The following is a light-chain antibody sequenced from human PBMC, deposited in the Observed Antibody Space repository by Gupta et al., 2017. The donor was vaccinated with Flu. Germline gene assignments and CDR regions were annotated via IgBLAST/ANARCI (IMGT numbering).Light chain of an antibody. V-gene: IGKV3-20*01. CDR2: GAS. CDR3: QQYGSSPRT. CDR1: QSVSSSY. Sequence: EIVLTPSPGTPSLSPGERATLSCRASQSVSSSYLTWYQQTPGQAPRLLIYGASSRATGIPDRFSGSGSGTDFTLTISRLEPEDFAVYYCQQYGSSPRTFGQGTKVEIK. J-gene: IGKJ1*01.